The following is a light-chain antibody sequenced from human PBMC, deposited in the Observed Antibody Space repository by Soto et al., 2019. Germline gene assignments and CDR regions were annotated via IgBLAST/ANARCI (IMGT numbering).Light chain of an antibody. Sequence: EIVLTQSPATLSLSPGQRATLSCRASQSVSSYLAWYQQKPGQAPRLLIYDASNRATGIPARSSGSRSGTDFTLTISSLEPEDFAVYYCQQRSNWPGITFGPGTRLEIK. CDR1: QSVSSY. CDR2: DAS. J-gene: IGKJ5*01. CDR3: QQRSNWPGIT. V-gene: IGKV3-11*01.